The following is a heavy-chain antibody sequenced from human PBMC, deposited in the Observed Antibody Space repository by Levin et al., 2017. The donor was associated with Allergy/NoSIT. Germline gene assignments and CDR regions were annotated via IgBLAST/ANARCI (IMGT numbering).Heavy chain of an antibody. CDR3: ARDLHPDSETLDY. Sequence: LSLTCAASGFTFSNYGIHWVRQAPGKGLEWVAVIWYDGSNRNYADSVRGRFTISRDNSKSTLYLQMNSLRAEDTAVYYCARDLHPDSETLDYWGQGTLVTVSS. CDR2: IWYDGSNR. V-gene: IGHV3-33*01. CDR1: GFTFSNYG. D-gene: IGHD1-14*01. J-gene: IGHJ4*02.